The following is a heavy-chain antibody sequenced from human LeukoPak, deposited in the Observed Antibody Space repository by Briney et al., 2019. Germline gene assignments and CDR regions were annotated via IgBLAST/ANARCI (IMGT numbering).Heavy chain of an antibody. V-gene: IGHV1-2*02. CDR2: INPNSGGT. CDR3: ARDSRLTRYYDSSGPRRDYYYYMDV. D-gene: IGHD3-22*01. CDR1: GYTFTGYY. Sequence: ASVKVSCKASGYTFTGYYMHWVRQAPGQGLEWMGWINPNSGGTNYAQKFQGRVTMTRDTSISTAYMELSRLRSDDTAVYYCARDSRLTRYYDSSGPRRDYYYYMDVWGKGTTVTVSS. J-gene: IGHJ6*03.